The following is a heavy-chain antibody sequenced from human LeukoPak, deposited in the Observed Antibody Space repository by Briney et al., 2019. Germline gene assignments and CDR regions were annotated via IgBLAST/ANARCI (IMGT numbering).Heavy chain of an antibody. D-gene: IGHD5-24*01. Sequence: PSETLSLTCAVYGGSFSGYYWSWIRQPPGKGLEWIGEINHSGSTNYNPSLKSRVTISVDTSKNQFSLKLSSVTAADTAVYYCARRKAMAIHFDYWGQGTLVTVSS. CDR3: ARRKAMAIHFDY. CDR1: GGSFSGYY. V-gene: IGHV4-34*01. J-gene: IGHJ4*02. CDR2: INHSGST.